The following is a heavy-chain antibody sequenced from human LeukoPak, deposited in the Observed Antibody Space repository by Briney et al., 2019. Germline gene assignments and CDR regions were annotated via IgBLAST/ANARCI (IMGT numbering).Heavy chain of an antibody. J-gene: IGHJ6*03. CDR1: GFTFSNAW. CDR3: AKDWKWLVLSYMDV. CDR2: ISGSGGST. Sequence: GGSLRLSCAASGFTFSNAWMSWVRQAPGKGLEWVSAISGSGGSTYYADSVKGRFTISRDNSKNTLYLQMNSLRAEDTAVYYCAKDWKWLVLSYMDVWGKGTTVTVSS. V-gene: IGHV3-23*01. D-gene: IGHD6-19*01.